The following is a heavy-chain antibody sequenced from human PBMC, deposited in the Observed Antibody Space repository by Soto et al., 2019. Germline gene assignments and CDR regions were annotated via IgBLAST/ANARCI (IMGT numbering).Heavy chain of an antibody. CDR3: ARDKGLAVAAKTEGDLYGMDV. Sequence: QVQLVESGGGSVKPGGSLRLSCAASGFTFSDYYMSWIRQAPGKGLEWVSYISSSSSYTNYADSVKGRFTISRDNAKNSLYLQMNSLRAEDTAVYYCARDKGLAVAAKTEGDLYGMDVWGQGTTVTVSS. J-gene: IGHJ6*02. D-gene: IGHD6-19*01. CDR1: GFTFSDYY. CDR2: ISSSSSYT. V-gene: IGHV3-11*06.